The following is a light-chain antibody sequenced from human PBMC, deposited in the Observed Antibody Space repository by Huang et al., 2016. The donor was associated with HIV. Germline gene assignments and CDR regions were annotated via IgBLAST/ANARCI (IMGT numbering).Light chain of an antibody. CDR3: MQALQTPRT. CDR2: LSS. V-gene: IGKV2-28*01. Sequence: DIVMTQSPLSLPVSPGEPASISCRSSQSLLHSNGYNYLDWYLPKPGQSPQLLIYLSSKRASGVPDRFSGSGSVLDFTLKISRVEAEDVGVYYCMQALQTPRTFGQGTRLEIK. CDR1: QSLLHSNGYNY. J-gene: IGKJ5*01.